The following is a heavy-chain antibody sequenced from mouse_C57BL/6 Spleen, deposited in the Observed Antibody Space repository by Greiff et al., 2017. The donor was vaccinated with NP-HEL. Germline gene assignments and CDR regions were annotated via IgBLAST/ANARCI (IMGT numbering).Heavy chain of an antibody. J-gene: IGHJ4*01. CDR2: IDPSDSYT. CDR1: GYTFTSYW. CDR3: ARRGPRRGNYAMDY. Sequence: QVQLKQPGAELVMPGASVKLSCKASGYTFTSYWMHWVKQRPGQGLEWIGEIDPSDSYTNYNQKFKGKSTLTVDKSSSTSYMPLSGLTSEDSAVYYWARRGPRRGNYAMDYWGQGTSVTVSS. D-gene: IGHD3-3*01. V-gene: IGHV1-69*01.